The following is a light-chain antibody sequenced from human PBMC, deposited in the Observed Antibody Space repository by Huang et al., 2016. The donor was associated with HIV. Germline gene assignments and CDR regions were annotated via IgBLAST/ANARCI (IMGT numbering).Light chain of an antibody. CDR2: GAS. V-gene: IGKV1-39*01. J-gene: IGKJ4*01. CDR1: QYISTY. Sequence: DIQMTQSPSSLSASVGDRVTITCRARQYISTYLNWYQQKPGEAPTLLIFGASSKLTGVLSRFSGSGSGTNFTLTISNLQPEDFAVYFCQQGYTTPTFGGGTRVEIK. CDR3: QQGYTTPT.